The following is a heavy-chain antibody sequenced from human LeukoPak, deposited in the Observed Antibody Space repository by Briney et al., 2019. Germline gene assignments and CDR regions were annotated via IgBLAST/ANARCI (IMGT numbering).Heavy chain of an antibody. CDR3: ARAPYGSESKDYYYYYMDV. CDR2: IIPMLGTA. V-gene: IGHV1-69*13. J-gene: IGHJ6*03. CDR1: GYTFTGYY. D-gene: IGHD3-10*01. Sequence: SVKVSCKASGYTFTGYYMHWVRQAPGQGLEWMGGIIPMLGTANYAQKFQGRVTITADEPTSTAYMELSSLRSEDTAVYFCARAPYGSESKDYYYYYMDVWGKGTTVTISS.